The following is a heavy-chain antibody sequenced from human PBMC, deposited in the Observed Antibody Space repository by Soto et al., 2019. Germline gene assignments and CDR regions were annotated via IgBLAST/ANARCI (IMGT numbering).Heavy chain of an antibody. V-gene: IGHV3-11*06. J-gene: IGHJ5*02. CDR2: ISSSSSYT. Sequence: SGGSLRLSCAASGFTFSDYYMSWIRQAPGKGLEWVSYISSSSSYTNYADSVKGRFTISRDNAKNSLYLQMNSLRAEDTAVYYCARAWDYYDSSGYFDPWGQGTLVTVSS. CDR3: ARAWDYYDSSGYFDP. CDR1: GFTFSDYY. D-gene: IGHD3-22*01.